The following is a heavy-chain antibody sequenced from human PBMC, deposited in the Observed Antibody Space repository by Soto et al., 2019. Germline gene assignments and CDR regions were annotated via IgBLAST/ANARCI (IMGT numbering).Heavy chain of an antibody. J-gene: IGHJ4*02. CDR1: GGSFSGYY. Sequence: QVQLQQWGAGLLKPSETLSLTCAVYGGSFSGYYWSWIRQPPGKGLEWIGEINRSGSTNYNPSLKSRVTISVDTSKNQFSLKLSSVTAADTAVYYCAIEGGSELLRADYWGQGTLVTVSS. V-gene: IGHV4-34*01. D-gene: IGHD2-15*01. CDR2: INRSGST. CDR3: AIEGGSELLRADY.